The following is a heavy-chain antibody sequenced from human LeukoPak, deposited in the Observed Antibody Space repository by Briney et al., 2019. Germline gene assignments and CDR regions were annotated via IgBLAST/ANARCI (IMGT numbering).Heavy chain of an antibody. CDR3: ARGITQYCSSTSCYVDYFDY. Sequence: WASVKVSCKASGYTFTGYYMHWVRQAPGQGLEWMGWISPNSGGTNYAQKFQGRVTMTRDTSISTAYMELSRLRSDDTAVYYCARGITQYCSSTSCYVDYFDYWGQGTLVTVSS. J-gene: IGHJ4*02. CDR2: ISPNSGGT. D-gene: IGHD2-2*01. CDR1: GYTFTGYY. V-gene: IGHV1-2*02.